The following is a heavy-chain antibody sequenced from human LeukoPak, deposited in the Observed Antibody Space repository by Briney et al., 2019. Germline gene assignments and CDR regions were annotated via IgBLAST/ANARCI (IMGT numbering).Heavy chain of an antibody. CDR2: ISAYNGNT. Sequence: EASVKVSCKASGYTFTSYGISWVRQAPGQGLEWMGWISAYNGNTNYAQKFQGRVTITADESTSTAYMELSSLRSEDTAVYYCASHLFWSGYPFDYWGQGTLVTVSS. V-gene: IGHV1-18*01. D-gene: IGHD3-3*01. J-gene: IGHJ4*02. CDR1: GYTFTSYG. CDR3: ASHLFWSGYPFDY.